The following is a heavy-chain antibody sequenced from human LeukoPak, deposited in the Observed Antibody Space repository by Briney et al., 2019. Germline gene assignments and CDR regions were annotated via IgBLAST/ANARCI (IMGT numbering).Heavy chain of an antibody. V-gene: IGHV3-15*01. CDR2: IRSKSDGGTT. D-gene: IGHD3-3*01. CDR3: AKDSDYDFWSGPVDY. CDR1: GFTFNTAW. Sequence: PGGSLRLSCAASGFTFNTAWMAWVRQAPGKGLEWVGRIRSKSDGGTTYYAAPVKGRFTISRDNSKNTLYLQMNSLRAEDTAVYYCAKDSDYDFWSGPVDYWGQGTLVTVSS. J-gene: IGHJ4*02.